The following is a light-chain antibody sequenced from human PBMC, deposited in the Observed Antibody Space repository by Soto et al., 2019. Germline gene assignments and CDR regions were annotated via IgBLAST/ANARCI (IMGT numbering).Light chain of an antibody. V-gene: IGKV1-39*01. CDR1: QSISSY. CDR3: QQYNSYSLT. CDR2: AAS. Sequence: DIQMPQSPSSLSASVGDSVTITCRASQSISSYLNWYQQKPGKAPKLLIYAASSLQSGVPSRFSGSGSGTEFTLTISSLQPDECATYYCQQYNSYSLTFGGGTKVDIK. J-gene: IGKJ4*01.